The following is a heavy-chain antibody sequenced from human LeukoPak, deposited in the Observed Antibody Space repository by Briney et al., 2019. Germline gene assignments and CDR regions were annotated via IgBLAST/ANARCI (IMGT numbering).Heavy chain of an antibody. V-gene: IGHV4-34*01. CDR3: ARTSSGWSAEYFQH. CDR1: GGSFSGYY. Sequence: SETLSLTCAVYGGSFSGYYWTWIRQPPGKGLEWIGEIHYSGSTYYNPSLKSRVTISVDTSKNQFSLKLSSVTAADTAVYYCARTSSGWSAEYFQHWGQGTLVTVSS. J-gene: IGHJ1*01. CDR2: IHYSGST. D-gene: IGHD6-19*01.